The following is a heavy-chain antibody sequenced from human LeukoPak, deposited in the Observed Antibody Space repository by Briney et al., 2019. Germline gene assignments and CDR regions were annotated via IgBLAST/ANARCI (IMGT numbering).Heavy chain of an antibody. CDR3: ARRHFGSALRDY. J-gene: IGHJ4*02. CDR1: GGSISSGSYY. Sequence: SETLSLTCTVSGGSISSGSYYWGWIRQPPGKGLEWIGNIYYSGSTSYNPSLKSRVTISVDTSKSQFSLKLSSVTAADTAVYYCARRHFGSALRDYWGQGTLVTVSS. D-gene: IGHD3-10*01. V-gene: IGHV4-39*01. CDR2: IYYSGST.